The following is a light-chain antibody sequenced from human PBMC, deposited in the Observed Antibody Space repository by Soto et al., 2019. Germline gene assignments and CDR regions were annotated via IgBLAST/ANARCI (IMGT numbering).Light chain of an antibody. Sequence: DIHMTQSPSSLSAFVGDRVTITCRARQSISGLLTWYQQKPGKAPGPVTYSASTLQSGVPSRFSGSGSGTELTLTVSSLQPADFATYYCQQSYTTLGTFGQGTTVDIK. CDR3: QQSYTTLGT. CDR2: SAS. V-gene: IGKV1-39*01. J-gene: IGKJ1*01. CDR1: QSISGL.